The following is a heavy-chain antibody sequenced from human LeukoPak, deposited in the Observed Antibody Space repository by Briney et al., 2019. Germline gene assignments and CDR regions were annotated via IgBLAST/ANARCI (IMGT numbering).Heavy chain of an antibody. CDR2: MNPNSGNT. J-gene: IGHJ3*02. V-gene: IGHV1-8*01. CDR1: GYTFTSYD. CDR3: AREGPPGSYYHGAFDI. Sequence: GASVKVSCKASGYTFTSYDINWVRQATGQGLEWMGWMNPNSGNTGYAQKFQGRVTMTRNASISTAYMELSSLRSEDTAVYYCAREGPPGSYYHGAFDIWGQGTMVTVSS. D-gene: IGHD3-10*01.